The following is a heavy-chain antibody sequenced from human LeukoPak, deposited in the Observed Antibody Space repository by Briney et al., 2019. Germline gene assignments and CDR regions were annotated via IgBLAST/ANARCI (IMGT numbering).Heavy chain of an antibody. CDR3: ARDIAAAGTHFDY. J-gene: IGHJ4*02. CDR2: IYYSGST. V-gene: IGHV4-59*01. Sequence: SETLSLTCTVSGGSISPYYWSWIRQPPGKGLEWIGYIYYSGSTNYNPSLESRVTISVDTSKNQFSLKLSSATAADTAVYYCARDIAAAGTHFDYWGQGILVTVSS. D-gene: IGHD6-13*01. CDR1: GGSISPYY.